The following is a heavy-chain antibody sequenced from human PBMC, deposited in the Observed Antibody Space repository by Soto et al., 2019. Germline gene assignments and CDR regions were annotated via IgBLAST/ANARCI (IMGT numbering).Heavy chain of an antibody. J-gene: IGHJ4*02. V-gene: IGHV4-61*01. D-gene: IGHD2-21*02. Sequence: SETLSLTCTVSGGSVTSGNYYWSWIRQPPGKGLEWIGHIYYSGNTNYNPSLKSRVTISVDASKNQFSLKLSSVTAADTAIYYCARGPVVTPFVDYWGQGTLVTVSS. CDR1: GGSVTSGNYY. CDR2: IYYSGNT. CDR3: ARGPVVTPFVDY.